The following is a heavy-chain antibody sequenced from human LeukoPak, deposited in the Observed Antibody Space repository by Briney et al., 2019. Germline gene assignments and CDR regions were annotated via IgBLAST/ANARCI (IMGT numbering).Heavy chain of an antibody. CDR3: ATDRLAFDH. J-gene: IGHJ4*02. CDR1: GFTFSNHD. V-gene: IGHV3-23*01. CDR2: IGDGSGST. D-gene: IGHD3-9*01. Sequence: GGSLRLSCAASGFTFSNHDMTWVRQAPGKGLEWVSSIGDGSGSTYYADFVKGRFTISRDNSRSMVYLQMTSLRAEDTAVYYCATDRLAFDHWGQGTLVTVSS.